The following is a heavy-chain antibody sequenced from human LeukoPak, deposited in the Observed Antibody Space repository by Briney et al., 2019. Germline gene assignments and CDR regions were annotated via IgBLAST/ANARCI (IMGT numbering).Heavy chain of an antibody. CDR2: ISSSGSTI. CDR3: ARTINPSPVTEYFDL. CDR1: GFTFSDYY. J-gene: IGHJ2*01. Sequence: GGSLRLSCAASGFTFSDYYMSWIRQAPGKGLEWVSYISSSGSTIYYADSVKGRFTISRDNAKNSLYLQMNSLRAEDTAVYYCARTINPSPVTEYFDLWGRGTLVTVSS. D-gene: IGHD2-21*02. V-gene: IGHV3-11*01.